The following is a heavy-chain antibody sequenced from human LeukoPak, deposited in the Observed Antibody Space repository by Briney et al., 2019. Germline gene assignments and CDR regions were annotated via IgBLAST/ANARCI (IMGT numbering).Heavy chain of an antibody. V-gene: IGHV3-23*01. J-gene: IGHJ4*02. D-gene: IGHD3-10*01. CDR1: GFTFSSSG. Sequence: GGSLRLSCAASGFTFSSSGISWVRQAPGKGLEWVSGISGSGTSTYYADSVKGRFTISRDNSRNTLYLQMSSLRAEDTAEYYCASFYYYGSGSSYNSFDYWGQGTLVTVSS. CDR3: ASFYYYGSGSSYNSFDY. CDR2: ISGSGTST.